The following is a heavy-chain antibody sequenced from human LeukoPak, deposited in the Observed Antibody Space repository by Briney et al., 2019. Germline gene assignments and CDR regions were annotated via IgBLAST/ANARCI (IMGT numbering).Heavy chain of an antibody. D-gene: IGHD5-24*01. Sequence: ASVKVSCKASVYTFTSYGFGGVRQAPGQGLDGMGWISAYNGNTNYAQKLQGRVTMTTDTSTSTAYMELRSLRSDDTAVYYCARDWDGYNPVNFDYWGQGTLVTVSS. CDR2: ISAYNGNT. CDR1: VYTFTSYG. J-gene: IGHJ4*02. CDR3: ARDWDGYNPVNFDY. V-gene: IGHV1-18*01.